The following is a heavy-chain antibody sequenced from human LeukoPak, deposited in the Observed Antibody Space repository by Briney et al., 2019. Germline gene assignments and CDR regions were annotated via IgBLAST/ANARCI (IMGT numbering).Heavy chain of an antibody. CDR3: ARDGGYCVKGVCYFDY. CDR2: ISSWNDYI. J-gene: IGHJ4*02. D-gene: IGHD2-15*01. V-gene: IGHV3-21*01. Sequence: GGSLRLSCTASGLTFSSYSMNWVRQAVGKGLEWVSSISSWNDYIYYADSVKGRFAISRDNAKNSLYLQMNSLRVEDTATYYCARDGGYCVKGVCYFDYWGQGTLVTVSS. CDR1: GLTFSSYS.